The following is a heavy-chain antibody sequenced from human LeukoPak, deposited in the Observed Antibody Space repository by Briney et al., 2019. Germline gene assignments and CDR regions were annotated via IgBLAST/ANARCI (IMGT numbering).Heavy chain of an antibody. D-gene: IGHD3-3*01. Sequence: GASVKVSCKASGYTYTDYYLHWVRQAPGQGLELMGWINPKSGGTNYAQQFQGRVTMTRDTSIKTAYMELNRLRSDDTAVYYCARDEIARLGSGVDYWGQGTLVTVSS. CDR2: INPKSGGT. CDR3: ARDEIARLGSGVDY. CDR1: GYTYTDYY. J-gene: IGHJ4*02. V-gene: IGHV1-2*02.